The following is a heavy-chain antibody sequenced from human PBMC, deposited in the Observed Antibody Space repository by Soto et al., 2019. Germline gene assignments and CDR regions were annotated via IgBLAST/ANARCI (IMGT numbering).Heavy chain of an antibody. V-gene: IGHV1-69*13. CDR3: ARGSGYYDSSGYYLFDY. CDR1: GGTFSSYA. Sequence: SVKVSCKASGGTFSSYAISWVRQAPGQGLEWMGGIIPIFGTANYAQKFQGRVTITADESTSTAYMELSSLRSEDTAVYYCARGSGYYDSSGYYLFDYWGQGTLVTVSS. J-gene: IGHJ4*02. CDR2: IIPIFGTA. D-gene: IGHD3-22*01.